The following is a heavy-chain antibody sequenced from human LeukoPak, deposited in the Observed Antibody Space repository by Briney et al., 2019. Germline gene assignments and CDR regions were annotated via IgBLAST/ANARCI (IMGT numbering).Heavy chain of an antibody. CDR2: ISSSSSYI. CDR3: ASCHYDSSGWSLFVP. Sequence: GGSLRLSCAASGFTFSSYSMNWVRPAAGKGLEWVSSISSSSSYIYYADSVKGLFTISRDSAKNSLYLQMNSLRAEDTAVYYCASCHYDSSGWSLFVPWGEGTLVTVSS. V-gene: IGHV3-21*01. CDR1: GFTFSSYS. J-gene: IGHJ5*02. D-gene: IGHD3-22*01.